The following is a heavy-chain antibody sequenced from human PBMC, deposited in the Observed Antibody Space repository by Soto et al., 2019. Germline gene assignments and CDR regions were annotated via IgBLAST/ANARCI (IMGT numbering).Heavy chain of an antibody. D-gene: IGHD3-22*01. CDR1: GGTLSTNT. J-gene: IGHJ4*02. Sequence: QVQLVQSGAEVKKPGSSVKVSCKASGGTLSTNTISWVRQAPGQGLEWLGGIMPIFGSANYAQKFQGRVTSTADEYTRTVYMELSRLRCEDTAVYYCARQFDSDTSGYYYAYWGQGTLVTVSS. CDR3: ARQFDSDTSGYYYAY. V-gene: IGHV1-69*01. CDR2: IMPIFGSA.